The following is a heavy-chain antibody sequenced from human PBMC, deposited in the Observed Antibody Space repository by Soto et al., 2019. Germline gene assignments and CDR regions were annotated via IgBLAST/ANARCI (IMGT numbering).Heavy chain of an antibody. Sequence: PSETLSLTCTVSVGSISSSSYYWGWIRQPPGKGLEYIGSIYYSGSTYYNPSLKSRVTISVDTSKNQFSPKLTSVTAADTAVYYCATVGPDYYDNSGGDYWGQGTLVTVSS. D-gene: IGHD3-22*01. CDR1: VGSISSSSYY. CDR2: IYYSGST. J-gene: IGHJ4*02. CDR3: ATVGPDYYDNSGGDY. V-gene: IGHV4-39*01.